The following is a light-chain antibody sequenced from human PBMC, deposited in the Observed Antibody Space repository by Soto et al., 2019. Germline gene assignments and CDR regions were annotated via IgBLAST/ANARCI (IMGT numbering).Light chain of an antibody. CDR3: QQYDKLPIT. V-gene: IGKV1-33*01. CDR1: QDISNY. CDR2: DAS. Sequence: DIPMTQSPSSLSASVGDRVTITCQASQDISNYLNWYQQKPGKAPKLLIYDASNLETEVPSRFSGSGSGTDFTFTISSLQPEDIATYYCQQYDKLPITFGQGTRLEIK. J-gene: IGKJ5*01.